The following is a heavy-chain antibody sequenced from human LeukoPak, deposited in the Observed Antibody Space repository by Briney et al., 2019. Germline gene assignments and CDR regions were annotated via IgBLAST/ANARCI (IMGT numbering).Heavy chain of an antibody. J-gene: IGHJ4*02. CDR1: GYTLTELS. CDR2: INPSGGST. V-gene: IGHV1-46*01. D-gene: IGHD3-22*01. CDR3: ARHGEYYYDRYFDY. Sequence: ASVKVSCKVSGYTLTELSMHWVRQAPGQGLEWMGIINPSGGSTSYAQKFQGRVTMTRDTSTSTVYMELSSLRSEDTAVYYCARHGEYYYDRYFDYWGQGTLVTVSS.